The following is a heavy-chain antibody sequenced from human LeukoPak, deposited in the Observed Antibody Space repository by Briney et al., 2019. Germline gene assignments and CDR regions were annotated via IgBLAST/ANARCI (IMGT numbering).Heavy chain of an antibody. V-gene: IGHV1-69*13. CDR3: ASDRGYSSGWDY. CDR2: IIPIFGTA. D-gene: IGHD6-19*01. J-gene: IGHJ4*02. Sequence: SVMVSCKASGGTFSSYAISWVRQAPGQGLEWMGGIIPIFGTANYAQKFQGRVTITADESTSTAYMELSSLRSEDTAVYYCASDRGYSSGWDYWGQGTLVTVSS. CDR1: GGTFSSYA.